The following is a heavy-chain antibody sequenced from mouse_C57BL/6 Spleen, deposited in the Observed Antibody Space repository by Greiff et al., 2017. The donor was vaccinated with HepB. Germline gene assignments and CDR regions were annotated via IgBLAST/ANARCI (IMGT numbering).Heavy chain of an antibody. V-gene: IGHV1-72*01. CDR1: GYTFTSYW. CDR2: IDPNSGGT. Sequence: QVQLQQPGAELVKPGASVKLSCKASGYTFTSYWMHWVKQRPGRGLEWIGRIDPNSGGTKYNEKFKSKATLTVDKPSITGYMQLSSLTSQVSAVYYCAREMITTVVAREDYFDYWGQGTTLTVSA. D-gene: IGHD1-1*01. J-gene: IGHJ2*01. CDR3: AREMITTVVAREDYFDY.